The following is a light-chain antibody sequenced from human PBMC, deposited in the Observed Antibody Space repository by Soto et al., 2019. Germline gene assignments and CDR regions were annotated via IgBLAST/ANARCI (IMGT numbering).Light chain of an antibody. CDR2: GNS. Sequence: SVLPQPPSVSGAPGQGVTISCTGSSSNIGAGYDVHWYQQLPGTAPKLLIYGNSNRPSGVPDRFSGSKSGTSASLAITGLQAEDEADYYCQSYDSSLSVYVFGTGTKVTVL. J-gene: IGLJ1*01. CDR1: SSNIGAGYD. CDR3: QSYDSSLSVYV. V-gene: IGLV1-40*01.